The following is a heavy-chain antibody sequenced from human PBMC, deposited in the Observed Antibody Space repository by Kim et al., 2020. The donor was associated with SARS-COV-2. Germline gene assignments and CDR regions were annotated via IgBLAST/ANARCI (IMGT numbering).Heavy chain of an antibody. V-gene: IGHV3-23*01. CDR3: AKSAISMFRGNFDY. J-gene: IGHJ4*02. CDR2: ISMSGGST. CDR1: GFTFSSYA. Sequence: GGSLRLSCAASGFTFSSYAMSWVRQAPGKGLEWFSCISMSGGSTYYADSVKGRFTISRDNSKNTLYLQMNSLRAEDTAVYYCAKSAISMFRGNFDYWGQGTLVTVSS. D-gene: IGHD3-10*01.